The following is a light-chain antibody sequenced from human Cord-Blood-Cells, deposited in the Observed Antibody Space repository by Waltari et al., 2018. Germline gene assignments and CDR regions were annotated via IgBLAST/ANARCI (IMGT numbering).Light chain of an antibody. CDR3: QSYDSSLSVV. CDR2: GNS. J-gene: IGLJ2*01. CDR1: SSNIRAGYD. V-gene: IGLV1-40*01. Sequence: QSVLTQPPSVSGAPGQRVTISCPGSSSNIRAGYDVHWYQQLPGTAPKLLIYGNSNRPSGVPDRFSGSKSGTSASLAITGLQAEDEADYYCQSYDSSLSVVFGGGTKLTVL.